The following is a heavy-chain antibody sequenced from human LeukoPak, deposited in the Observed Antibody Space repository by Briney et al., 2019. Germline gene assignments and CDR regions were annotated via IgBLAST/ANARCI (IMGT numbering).Heavy chain of an antibody. Sequence: SETLSLTRSVSGGSVSSGNYYWTWIRQPPGKGLEWIAYIYYNGITKYNPSLKSRLTISVDMSKNQFSLKLSSVAAADTAVYYCARSAGRTYYDFWSGYTHFDYWGQGTLVTVSS. J-gene: IGHJ4*02. CDR1: GGSVSSGNYY. CDR2: IYYNGIT. V-gene: IGHV4-61*01. D-gene: IGHD3-3*01. CDR3: ARSAGRTYYDFWSGYTHFDY.